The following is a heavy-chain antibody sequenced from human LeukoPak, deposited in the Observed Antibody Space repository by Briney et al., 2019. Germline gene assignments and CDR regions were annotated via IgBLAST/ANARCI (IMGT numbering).Heavy chain of an antibody. J-gene: IGHJ4*02. CDR1: GFTFSSYS. CDR3: AKDDYGDPSG. Sequence: PGGSLRLSCAASGFTFSSYSMNWVRQAPGKGLEWVSSISSSSYIYYADSVKGRFTISRDNSKNTLYLQMNSLRAEDTAVYYCAKDDYGDPSGWGQGTLVTVSS. D-gene: IGHD4-17*01. CDR2: ISSSSYI. V-gene: IGHV3-21*04.